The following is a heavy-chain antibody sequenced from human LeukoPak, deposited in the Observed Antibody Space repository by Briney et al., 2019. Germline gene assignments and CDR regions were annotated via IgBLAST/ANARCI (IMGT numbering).Heavy chain of an antibody. CDR1: VGSFSGYY. Sequence: MPSETLSLTCAVYVGSFSGYYWSWIRQPPGKGLEWTGEINHSGSTNYNSSLKSRVTISVDTSKNQFSLKLSSVTAADTAVYYCARGYYGSGSHCCHMDVWGKGTTITVS. CDR2: INHSGST. CDR3: ARGYYGSGSHCCHMDV. J-gene: IGHJ6*03. D-gene: IGHD3-10*01. V-gene: IGHV4-34*01.